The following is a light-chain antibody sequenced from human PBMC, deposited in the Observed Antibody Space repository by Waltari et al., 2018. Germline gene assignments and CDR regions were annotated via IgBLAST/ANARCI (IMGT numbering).Light chain of an antibody. J-gene: IGKJ2*01. Sequence: EIVLTQSPGTLSLSPGERATLSCRASQTVISLYVAWYQQKPGQAPRLLIYGTSNRASGIPDRFSASGSGTDFTLTISRLEPEDFAMYYCQHYGNSPPDTFGQGTKLEIK. CDR1: QTVISLY. V-gene: IGKV3-20*01. CDR3: QHYGNSPPDT. CDR2: GTS.